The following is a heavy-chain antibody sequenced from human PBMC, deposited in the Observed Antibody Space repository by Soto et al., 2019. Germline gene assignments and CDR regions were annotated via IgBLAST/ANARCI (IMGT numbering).Heavy chain of an antibody. CDR2: ISDDSSYI. Sequence: PGGSLRLSCAASGFMFSAYTMNWVRQAPGKGLEWLSSISDDSSYIDYADSLRGRFTVSRDNARNSLYLQIDSLGVEDTAVYYCATPYFSNHWGPAPRVTVSS. CDR1: GFMFSAYT. J-gene: IGHJ5*02. CDR3: ATPYFSNH. D-gene: IGHD3-10*01. V-gene: IGHV3-21*06.